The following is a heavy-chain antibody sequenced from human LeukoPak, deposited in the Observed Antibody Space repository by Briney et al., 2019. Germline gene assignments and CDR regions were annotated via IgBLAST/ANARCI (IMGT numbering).Heavy chain of an antibody. D-gene: IGHD2-15*01. Sequence: GRSLRLSCAASGFTFSSYALHWVRQAPGKGLEWVAVISYDGSNEYYADSVKGRFTISRDNSKNTMYLQMNSLRAEDTAVYYCARVDCSGGSCYLRPFDYWGQGTLVTVSS. CDR2: ISYDGSNE. CDR3: ARVDCSGGSCYLRPFDY. CDR1: GFTFSSYA. V-gene: IGHV3-30-3*01. J-gene: IGHJ4*02.